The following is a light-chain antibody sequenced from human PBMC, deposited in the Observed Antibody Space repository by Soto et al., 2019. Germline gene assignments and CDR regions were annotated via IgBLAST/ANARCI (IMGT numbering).Light chain of an antibody. J-gene: IGKJ4*01. CDR2: GAT. CDR3: QQYDNYPLT. Sequence: EVVLMQSPGTLSLSPGESATLSCRASQSISSGYLAWYQQKPGQAPRLLIYGATSRATGIPGRFSGSGSGTDFTLTVSGLEPEDFAVYYCQQYDNYPLTFGGGTKVEIK. V-gene: IGKV3-20*01. CDR1: QSISSGY.